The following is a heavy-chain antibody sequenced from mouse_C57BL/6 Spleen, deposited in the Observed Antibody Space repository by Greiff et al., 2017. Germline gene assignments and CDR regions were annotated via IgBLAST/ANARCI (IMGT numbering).Heavy chain of an antibody. CDR3: AREGPLYYYGSKGDLWFAY. J-gene: IGHJ3*01. CDR1: GYSITSGYY. V-gene: IGHV3-6*01. CDR2: ISYDGSN. D-gene: IGHD1-1*01. Sequence: EVQVVESGPGLVKPSQSLSLTCSVTGYSITSGYYWNWIRQFPGNQLEWMGYISYDGSNNYNPSLKNRISITRDTSKNQFFLKLNSVTTEDTATYYCAREGPLYYYGSKGDLWFAYWGQGTLVTVSA.